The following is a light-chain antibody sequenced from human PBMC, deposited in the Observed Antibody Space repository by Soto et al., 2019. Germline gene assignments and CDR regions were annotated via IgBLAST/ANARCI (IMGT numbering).Light chain of an antibody. CDR3: AAWDDSLNGYV. CDR2: TND. CDR1: SSNIGSNT. J-gene: IGLJ1*01. Sequence: VLTQPPSASGTPGQRVAISCSGGSSNIGSNTVNWFQQVPGTAPKLLIHTNDQRPSGVPARFSGSKSVTSASLAISGLQSEDEADYYCAAWDDSLNGYVFGTGTKVTVL. V-gene: IGLV1-44*01.